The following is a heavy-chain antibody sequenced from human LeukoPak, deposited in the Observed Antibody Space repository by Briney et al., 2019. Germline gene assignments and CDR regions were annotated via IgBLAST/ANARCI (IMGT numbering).Heavy chain of an antibody. CDR2: IRGSGET. D-gene: IGHD1-26*01. Sequence: GGSLRLSCAVSGFSVRNYYMNWLRQAPVKRLEWVSLIRGSGETVYADSVKGRFTISRDDSKNTVYLQMNSLRLDDTAVYFCARDRAATQGWVEFDPWGQGTLVTVSS. J-gene: IGHJ5*02. V-gene: IGHV3-66*03. CDR3: ARDRAATQGWVEFDP. CDR1: GFSVRNYY.